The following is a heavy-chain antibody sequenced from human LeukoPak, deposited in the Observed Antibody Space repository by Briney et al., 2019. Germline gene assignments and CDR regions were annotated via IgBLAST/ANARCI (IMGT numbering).Heavy chain of an antibody. V-gene: IGHV1-2*02. Sequence: ASVKVSCKASGYTFTGYYMHWVRQAPGQGLEWMGWINPNSGGTSYAQKFQGRVTVTRDTSISTAYMELSRLRSDDTAVYYCATWILEGSSVEWGQGTLVTVSS. J-gene: IGHJ4*02. CDR3: ATWILEGSSVE. D-gene: IGHD6-6*01. CDR1: GYTFTGYY. CDR2: INPNSGGT.